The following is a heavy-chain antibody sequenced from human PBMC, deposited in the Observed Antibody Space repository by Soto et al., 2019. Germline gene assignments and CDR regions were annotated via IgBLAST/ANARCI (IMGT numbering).Heavy chain of an antibody. CDR2: ISGHSGGT. J-gene: IGHJ6*02. CDR1: GYPFTKFG. CDR3: AKDGGHGARTHICGMDV. V-gene: IGHV1-18*01. Sequence: QPQLVQSGVELKKPGASVRVSCKASGYPFTKFGINWVRQAPGQGLEWMGWISGHSGGTKYGPKFRDRLTIVTDTSSKTAYMELRSLTPDDTAVYYCAKDGGHGARTHICGMDVWGQGTTVTVSS. D-gene: IGHD1-1*01.